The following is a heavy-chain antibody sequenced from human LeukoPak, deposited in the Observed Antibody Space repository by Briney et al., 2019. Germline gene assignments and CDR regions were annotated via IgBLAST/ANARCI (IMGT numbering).Heavy chain of an antibody. CDR1: GGSISNYY. CDR2: IYTSGST. V-gene: IGHV4-4*07. Sequence: SETLSLTCTVSGGSISNYYWSWIRQPAGKGLEWIGRIYTSGSTDHNPSLKSRVTISVDTSKRQFSLKLTSMTSADTAVYYCARDPGSYAFDYWGQGTLVTVSS. CDR3: ARDPGSYAFDY. D-gene: IGHD3-10*01. J-gene: IGHJ4*02.